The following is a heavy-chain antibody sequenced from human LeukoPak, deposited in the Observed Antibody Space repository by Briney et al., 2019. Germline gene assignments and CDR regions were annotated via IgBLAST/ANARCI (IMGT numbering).Heavy chain of an antibody. D-gene: IGHD3-22*01. CDR1: GYTVTSYY. CDR2: INPSGGST. V-gene: IGHV1-46*01. CDR3: ARGAREYYYDSSGYLSY. Sequence: ASVKVSCKASGYTVTSYYMHWVRQAPGQGLEWMGIINPSGGSTSYAQKFQGRVTMTRDTSTSTVYMELSSLRSEDTAVYYCARGAREYYYDSSGYLSYWGQGTLVTVSS. J-gene: IGHJ4*02.